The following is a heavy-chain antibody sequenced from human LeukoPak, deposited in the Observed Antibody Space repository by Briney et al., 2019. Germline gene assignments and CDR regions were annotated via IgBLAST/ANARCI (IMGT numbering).Heavy chain of an antibody. D-gene: IGHD2-21*02. J-gene: IGHJ4*02. Sequence: GGSLRLSCVASRFTFSNYWMSWVRQAPGKGLEWVANTNQAGSKKRYADSMKGRFTISRDNAKESLYLQLNSLRAEDTAVYYCAKWGPYCVGDYCPALDSWGPGTLVTVSS. V-gene: IGHV3-7*01. CDR2: TNQAGSKK. CDR1: RFTFSNYW. CDR3: AKWGPYCVGDYCPALDS.